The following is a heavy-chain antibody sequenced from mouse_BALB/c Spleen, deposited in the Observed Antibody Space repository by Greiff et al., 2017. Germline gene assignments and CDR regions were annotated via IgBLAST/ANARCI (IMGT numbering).Heavy chain of an antibody. Sequence: VQLMESGPGLVQPSQSLSITCTVSGFSLTSYGVHWVRQSPGKGLEWLGVIWSGGSTDYNAAFISRLSISKDNTTSQVFFKMNSLQATDTAIYYCARKGDYFDYWGQGTTLTVSS. V-gene: IGHV2-2*02. CDR1: GFSLTSYG. CDR2: IWSGGST. J-gene: IGHJ2*01. CDR3: ARKGDYFDY.